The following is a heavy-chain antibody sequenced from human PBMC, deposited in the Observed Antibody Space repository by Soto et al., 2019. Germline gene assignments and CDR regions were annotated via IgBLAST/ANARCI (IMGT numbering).Heavy chain of an antibody. CDR1: GGSFSGYY. V-gene: IGHV4-34*01. D-gene: IGHD5-12*01. J-gene: IGHJ3*02. CDR2: INHSGST. Sequence: QVQLQQWGAGLLKPSETLSLTCAVYGGSFSGYYWSWIRQPPGKGLEWIGEINHSGSTNYNPSLKSRVTISVPTSKNQFSLKLSSVTAADTAVYYCARVATIPDATNHDAFDIWGQGTMVTVSS. CDR3: ARVATIPDATNHDAFDI.